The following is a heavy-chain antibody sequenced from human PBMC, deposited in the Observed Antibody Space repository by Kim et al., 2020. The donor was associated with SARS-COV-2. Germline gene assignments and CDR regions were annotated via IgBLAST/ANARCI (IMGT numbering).Heavy chain of an antibody. Sequence: GGSLRLSCAASGFTFSSYEMNWVRQAPGKGLEWVSYISSSGSTIYYADSVKGRFTISRDNAKNSLYLQMNSLRAEDTAVYYCAGKKILTTFGVVIKGSDGMDVWGQGTTVTVSS. CDR3: AGKKILTTFGVVIKGSDGMDV. CDR1: GFTFSSYE. V-gene: IGHV3-48*03. D-gene: IGHD3-3*01. J-gene: IGHJ6*02. CDR2: ISSSGSTI.